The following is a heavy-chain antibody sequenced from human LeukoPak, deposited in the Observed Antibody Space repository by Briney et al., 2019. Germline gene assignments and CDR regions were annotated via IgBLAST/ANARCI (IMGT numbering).Heavy chain of an antibody. CDR3: ARVAGYCSSTSCLYYFDY. Sequence: PSETLSLTCTVSGGSISSYYWSWIWQPPGKGLEWIGYIYYSGSTNYNPSLKSRVTISVDTSKNQFSLKLSSVTAADTAVYYCARVAGYCSSTSCLYYFDYWGQGTLVTVSS. CDR1: GGSISSYY. V-gene: IGHV4-59*01. J-gene: IGHJ4*02. D-gene: IGHD2-2*01. CDR2: IYYSGST.